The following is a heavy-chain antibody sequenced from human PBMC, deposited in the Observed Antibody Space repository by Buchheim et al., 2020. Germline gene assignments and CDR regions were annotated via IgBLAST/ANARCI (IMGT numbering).Heavy chain of an antibody. D-gene: IGHD3-16*01. CDR1: GCILSDCG. CDR2: ISYSGRNV. Sequence: QVQVVESGGGVVQPGRSLRLSCEASGCILSDCGMHWVRQAPGKGLQWVAVISYSGRNVHYADSVKGRFTLSSDNSQSTLFLQMNSLRPEDTAVYYCATNQGDVTAAWGQGTL. V-gene: IGHV3-30*03. CDR3: ATNQGDVTAA. J-gene: IGHJ5*02.